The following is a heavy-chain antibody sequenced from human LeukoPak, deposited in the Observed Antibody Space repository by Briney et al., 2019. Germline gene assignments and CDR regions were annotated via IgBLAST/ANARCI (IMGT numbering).Heavy chain of an antibody. V-gene: IGHV3-23*01. D-gene: IGHD2-2*01. CDR1: GFTFSSYA. Sequence: PGGSLRLSYAAPGFTFSSYAMSWVRQAPGWGLQWVSTISSSGGNTYYADYVKGRFTISRDTSNNTLILQMHSLRVEDTAVYYCARSTSYHFDSWGQGTLVTVSS. CDR2: ISSSGGNT. CDR3: ARSTSYHFDS. J-gene: IGHJ4*02.